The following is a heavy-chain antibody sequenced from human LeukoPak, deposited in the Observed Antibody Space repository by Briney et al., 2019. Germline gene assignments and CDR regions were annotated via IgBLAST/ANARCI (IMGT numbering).Heavy chain of an antibody. CDR1: GGSITSGGYS. CDR3: TRVSRIDYGGNPEGDV. V-gene: IGHV4-30-2*01. Sequence: SQTLSLTCAVSGGSITSGGYSWSWIRQPPGKGLEWIGYMYYGGSTYHNPSLKSRVTISVDTSKNQFSLELNSVTAADTAVYYCTRVSRIDYGGNPEGDVWGKGTTVIVS. J-gene: IGHJ6*03. D-gene: IGHD4-23*01. CDR2: MYYGGST.